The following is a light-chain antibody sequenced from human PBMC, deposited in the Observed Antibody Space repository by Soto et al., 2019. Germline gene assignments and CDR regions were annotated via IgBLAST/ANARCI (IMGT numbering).Light chain of an antibody. CDR2: GAS. CDR3: QQYDSSPVT. CDR1: QSVSSRY. Sequence: ENVLTQSPGTLSLSPGERATLSCRASQSVSSRYLNWYQQKPGQAPRLLIYGASSRATDIPDRFSGSGSGTDFTLTISRLEPEDSAVYSCQQYDSSPVTFGQGTKLEIK. V-gene: IGKV3-20*01. J-gene: IGKJ2*01.